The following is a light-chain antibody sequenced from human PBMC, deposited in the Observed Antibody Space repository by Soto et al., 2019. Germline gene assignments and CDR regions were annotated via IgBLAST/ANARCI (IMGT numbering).Light chain of an antibody. V-gene: IGLV2-14*01. CDR3: NSYTSSSTVV. CDR1: SSDVGGYNY. CDR2: DVS. J-gene: IGLJ2*01. Sequence: QSALTQPASVSGSPGQSITISCTGTSSDVGGYNYVSWYQQHPGKAPKLMIYDVSNRPSGVSNRFSGSKSGNTASLTISGLKYEDEADYYCNSYTSSSTVVFGGGTQLTVL.